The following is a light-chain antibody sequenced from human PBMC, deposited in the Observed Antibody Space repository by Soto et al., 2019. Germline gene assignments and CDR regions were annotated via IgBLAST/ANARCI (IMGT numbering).Light chain of an antibody. V-gene: IGLV2-14*01. CDR2: DVS. Sequence: QSALTQPASVSGSPGQSITISCTGTSSDVGDYNYVSWYQQHPGKAPKLMLYDVSNRPSGISNRFYGSKSGNTASLTISGLQAEDEADYYCSSYTSSSTLFGTGTKLTVL. J-gene: IGLJ1*01. CDR1: SSDVGDYNY. CDR3: SSYTSSSTL.